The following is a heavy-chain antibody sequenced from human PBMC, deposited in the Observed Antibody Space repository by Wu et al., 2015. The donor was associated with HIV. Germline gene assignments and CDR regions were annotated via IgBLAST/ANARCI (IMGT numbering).Heavy chain of an antibody. CDR1: GGTFSSYA. Sequence: QVQLVQSGAEVKKPGSSVKVSCKASGGTFSSYAISWVRQAPGQGLEWMGGIIPIFGTANYAQKFQGRVTITTDESTSTAYMELSSLRSEDTAVYYCARTPVVNHYYDSSAYYYGMDVWGQGTTVTVSS. V-gene: IGHV1-69*05. CDR2: IIPIFGTA. D-gene: IGHD3-22*01. J-gene: IGHJ6*02. CDR3: ARTPVVNHYYDSSAYYYGMDV.